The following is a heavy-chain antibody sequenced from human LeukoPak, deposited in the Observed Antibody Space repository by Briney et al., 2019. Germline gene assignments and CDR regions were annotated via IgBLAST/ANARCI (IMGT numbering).Heavy chain of an antibody. J-gene: IGHJ5*02. D-gene: IGHD3-22*01. CDR1: GGTFSSYA. Sequence: SVKVSCKASGGTFSSYAISWVRQAPGQGLEWMGGIIPIFGIANYAQKFQGRVTITTDESTSTAYMELSSLRSEDTAVYYCARDRYYDSSGIRGDWFDPWGQGTLVTVSS. CDR3: ARDRYYDSSGIRGDWFDP. V-gene: IGHV1-69*05. CDR2: IIPIFGIA.